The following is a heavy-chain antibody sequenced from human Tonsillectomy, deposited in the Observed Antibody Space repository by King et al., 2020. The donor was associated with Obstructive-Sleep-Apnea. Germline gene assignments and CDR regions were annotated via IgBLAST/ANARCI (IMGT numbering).Heavy chain of an antibody. CDR1: EFTFSSYW. J-gene: IGHJ3*02. D-gene: IGHD1-26*01. CDR2: IKQDGSEK. CDR3: ARPVGAPKRRQNAFDI. Sequence: VQLVESGGGLVQPGGSLRLSCAASEFTFSSYWMSWVRQAPGKGLEWVANIKQDGSEKYYVDSVKGRFTISRDNAKNSLYLQMNSLRAEDTAVYYCARPVGAPKRRQNAFDIWGQGTMVTVSS. V-gene: IGHV3-7*01.